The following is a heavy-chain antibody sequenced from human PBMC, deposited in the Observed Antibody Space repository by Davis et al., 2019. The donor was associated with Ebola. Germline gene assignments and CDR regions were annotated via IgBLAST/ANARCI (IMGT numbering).Heavy chain of an antibody. Sequence: GGSLRLSCTASGFTFGDYAMSWVRQAPGKGLEWVSFIRSKGFGGTTEYAASVKGRFTISRDDSKNTAYLQVNSLKTEDTAVYYCTRGAPYFMDVWGQGTTVTVSS. J-gene: IGHJ6*02. CDR3: TRGAPYFMDV. V-gene: IGHV3-49*04. CDR1: GFTFGDYA. CDR2: IRSKGFGGTT. D-gene: IGHD2/OR15-2a*01.